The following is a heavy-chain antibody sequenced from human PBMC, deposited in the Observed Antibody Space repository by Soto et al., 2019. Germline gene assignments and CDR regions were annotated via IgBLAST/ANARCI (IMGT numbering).Heavy chain of an antibody. CDR1: GGSISSGDYY. Sequence: QVQLQESGPGLVKPSQTLSLTCTVSGGSISSGDYYWSWIRQPPGKGLEWIGYIYYSGSTYYNPSLKSRVTISVDTSKNQFSLKLSSVTAADTAVYYCAREVLWFGELLNYYYYGMDVWGQGTTVTVSS. CDR3: AREVLWFGELLNYYYYGMDV. J-gene: IGHJ6*02. CDR2: IYYSGST. V-gene: IGHV4-30-4*01. D-gene: IGHD3-10*01.